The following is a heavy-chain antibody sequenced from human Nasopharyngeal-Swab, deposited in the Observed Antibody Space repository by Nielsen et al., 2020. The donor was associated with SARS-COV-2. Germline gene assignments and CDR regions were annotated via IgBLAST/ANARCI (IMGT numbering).Heavy chain of an antibody. CDR3: ARLVRVFGVVTIDY. CDR2: ISGSGGST. V-gene: IGHV3-23*01. Sequence: GESLKISCAASGFTFSSYSMNWVRQAPGKGLEWVSAISGSGGSTYYADSVKGRFTISRDNSKNTLYLQMNSLRAEDTAVYYCARLVRVFGVVTIDYWGQGTLVTVSS. CDR1: GFTFSSYS. D-gene: IGHD3-3*01. J-gene: IGHJ4*02.